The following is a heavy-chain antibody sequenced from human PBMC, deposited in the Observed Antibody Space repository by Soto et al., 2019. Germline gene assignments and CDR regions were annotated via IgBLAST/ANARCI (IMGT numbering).Heavy chain of an antibody. D-gene: IGHD2-2*02. J-gene: IGHJ6*03. CDR3: ARVYCSSTICYRAFYYYYYYYMDV. V-gene: IGHV4-31*03. Sequence: SETLSLTCTVSGGSISSGGYYWSWIRQHPGKGLEWIGYIYYSGSTYYNPSLKSRVTISVDKSKNQFSLKLSSVTAADTAVYYCARVYCSSTICYRAFYYYYYYYMDVWGKGTTVTVSS. CDR1: GGSISSGGYY. CDR2: IYYSGST.